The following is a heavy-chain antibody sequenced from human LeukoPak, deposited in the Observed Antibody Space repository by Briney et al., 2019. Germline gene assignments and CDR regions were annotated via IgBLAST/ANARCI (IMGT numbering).Heavy chain of an antibody. CDR2: ISGSGGST. V-gene: IGHV3-23*01. CDR1: GFTVTEYA. D-gene: IGHD5-24*01. Sequence: GGSLRLSCAASGFTVTEYAMTWIRQSPGKGLEWVSAISGSGGSTYYADSVKGRFTISRDNSKNTLYLQMNSLRAEDTAVYYCAKDIRDSPGTAYWGQGTLVTVSS. CDR3: AKDIRDSPGTAY. J-gene: IGHJ4*02.